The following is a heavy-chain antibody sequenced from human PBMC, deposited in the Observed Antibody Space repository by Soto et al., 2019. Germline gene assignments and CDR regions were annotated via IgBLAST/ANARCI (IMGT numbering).Heavy chain of an antibody. Sequence: SETLSLTCTVSGGSISSGGYYWSWIRQHPGKGLEWIGYIYYGGSTSYNPSLKSRVTISVDTSKNQFSLKLTPVTAADTAVYYCARTGAYCGGDCCDYWGQGTLVTVSS. CDR2: IYYGGST. CDR3: ARTGAYCGGDCCDY. CDR1: GGSISSGGYY. V-gene: IGHV4-61*08. D-gene: IGHD2-21*01. J-gene: IGHJ4*02.